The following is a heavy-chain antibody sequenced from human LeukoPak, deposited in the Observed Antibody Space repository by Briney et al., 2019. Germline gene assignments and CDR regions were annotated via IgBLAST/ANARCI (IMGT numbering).Heavy chain of an antibody. CDR1: GGSFSGYY. J-gene: IGHJ3*02. CDR2: INHSGST. CDR3: ARRDPPLGWNDGDAFDI. Sequence: SETLSLTCVVYGGSFSGYYWSWIRQPPGKGLEWIGEINHSGSTNYNPSLKSRVTISVDTPKNQFSLKLSSVTAADTAVYYCARRDPPLGWNDGDAFDIWGQGTMVTVSS. D-gene: IGHD1-1*01. V-gene: IGHV4-34*01.